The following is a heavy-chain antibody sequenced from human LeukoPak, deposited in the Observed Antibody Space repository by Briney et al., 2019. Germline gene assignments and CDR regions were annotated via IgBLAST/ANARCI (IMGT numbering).Heavy chain of an antibody. CDR3: ARERGSGAAFRYMDV. V-gene: IGHV3-7*01. D-gene: IGHD2-15*01. J-gene: IGHJ6*03. CDR1: GFTFSSYW. CDR2: IKQDGSEK. Sequence: PGGSLRLSCAASGFTFSSYWMSWVRQAPGKGLEWVANIKQDGSEKYYVDSVKGRFTISRDNAKNSLYLQMNSLRAEDTAVYYCARERGSGAAFRYMDVWGKGTTVTVSS.